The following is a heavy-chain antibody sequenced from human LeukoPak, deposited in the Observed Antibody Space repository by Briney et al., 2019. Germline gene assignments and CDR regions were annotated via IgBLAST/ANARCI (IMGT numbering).Heavy chain of an antibody. CDR3: ARGGAYYYDSSGYYSDAFDI. CDR1: GFTFSSYG. CDR2: IWYDGSNK. Sequence: PGRSLRLSCAASGFTFSSYGMHWVRQAPGKGLEWVAVIWYDGSNKYYADSVKGRFTISRDNSKNTLYLQMNSLRAEDAAVYHCARGGAYYYDSSGYYSDAFDIWGQGTMVTVSS. J-gene: IGHJ3*02. V-gene: IGHV3-33*01. D-gene: IGHD3-22*01.